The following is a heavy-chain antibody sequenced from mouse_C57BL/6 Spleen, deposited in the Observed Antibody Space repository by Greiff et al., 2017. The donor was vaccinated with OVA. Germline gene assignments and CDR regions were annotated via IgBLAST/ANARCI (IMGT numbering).Heavy chain of an antibody. CDR1: GYTFTSYW. Sequence: QVQLQQPGAELVKPGASVQMSCKASGYTFTSYWITWVKQRPGQGLEWIGDIYPGSGSTNYNEKFKSKATLTVDTSSSTAYMQLSSLTSEDSAVYDCASHYYGSSYDAMDYWGQGTSVTVSS. D-gene: IGHD1-1*01. J-gene: IGHJ4*01. V-gene: IGHV1-55*01. CDR3: ASHYYGSSYDAMDY. CDR2: IYPGSGST.